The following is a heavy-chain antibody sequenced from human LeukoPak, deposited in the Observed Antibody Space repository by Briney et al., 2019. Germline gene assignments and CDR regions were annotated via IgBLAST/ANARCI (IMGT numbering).Heavy chain of an antibody. CDR2: INPTSGGT. V-gene: IGHV1-2*06. CDR3: ARAPYGY. D-gene: IGHD4-17*01. J-gene: IGHJ4*02. CDR1: GYSFTAYY. Sequence: GASVKVSCKASGYSFTAYYIHWVRQAPGQGLEWMGRINPTSGGTNYAQKFQGRVTMTRDTSISTAYVELSSLRSEDTAVYYCARAPYGYWGQGTLVTVSS.